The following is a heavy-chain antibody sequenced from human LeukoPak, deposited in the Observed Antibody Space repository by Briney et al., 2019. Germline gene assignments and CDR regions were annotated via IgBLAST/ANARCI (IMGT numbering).Heavy chain of an antibody. CDR2: ISSSSSYI. Sequence: GGSLRLSCAASGFTFSSYSMNWVRQAPGKGLEWVSSISSSSSYIYYADSVKGRFTISRDNAKNSLYLQMNSLRAEDTAVYYCAKWVPRSLESIYGMDVWGQGTTVIVSS. V-gene: IGHV3-21*04. D-gene: IGHD3-3*01. CDR1: GFTFSSYS. J-gene: IGHJ6*02. CDR3: AKWVPRSLESIYGMDV.